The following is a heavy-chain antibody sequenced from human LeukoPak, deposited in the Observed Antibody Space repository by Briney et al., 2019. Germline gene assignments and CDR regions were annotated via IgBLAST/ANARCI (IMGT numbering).Heavy chain of an antibody. V-gene: IGHV3-66*01. CDR2: IYSGGST. CDR1: GFTVSSNY. J-gene: IGHJ5*02. CDR3: VMFGVAGQAFDP. Sequence: GGSQRLSCAASGFTVSSNYMSWVRQAPGKGLEWVSGIYSGGSTYYADSVKGRFTISRDNSKNTLYLQMNSLRAEDTAVYYCVMFGVAGQAFDPWGQGTLVTVSS. D-gene: IGHD3-3*01.